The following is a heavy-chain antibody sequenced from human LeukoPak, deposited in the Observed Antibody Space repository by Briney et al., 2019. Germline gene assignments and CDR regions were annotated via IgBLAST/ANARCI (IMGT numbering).Heavy chain of an antibody. CDR1: GYTFTSYG. Sequence: ASVKVSCKASGYTFTSYGISWVRQAPGQGLEWMGWIRAYNGNTNYAQKLQGRVTMTTDTSTSTAYMELRSLRSDDTAVYYCARDSQAYDYVWGSYRHHATIFDIWGQGTMVTVSS. CDR2: IRAYNGNT. V-gene: IGHV1-18*01. CDR3: ARDSQAYDYVWGSYRHHATIFDI. D-gene: IGHD3-16*02. J-gene: IGHJ3*02.